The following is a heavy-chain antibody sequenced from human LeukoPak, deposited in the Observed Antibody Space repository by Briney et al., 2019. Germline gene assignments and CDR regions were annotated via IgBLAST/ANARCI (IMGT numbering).Heavy chain of an antibody. D-gene: IGHD6-13*01. J-gene: IGHJ4*02. CDR1: GFTFSSYW. V-gene: IGHV3-7*01. CDR3: ARDGLPAAGDY. CDR2: INQVGSEK. Sequence: GGSLRLSCAASGFTFSSYWMTWVRQAPGKGLDWVANINQVGSEKYYVDSVKGRFTISRDNAKNSLYLQMNSLRAEDTAVYYCARDGLPAAGDYWGQGTLVTVSS.